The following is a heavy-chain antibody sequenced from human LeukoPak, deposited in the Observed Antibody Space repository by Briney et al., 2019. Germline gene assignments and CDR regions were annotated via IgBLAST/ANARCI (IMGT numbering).Heavy chain of an antibody. CDR3: ARDELVPAAISYYYYGMDV. CDR2: IWYDGSNK. CDR1: GFTFSSYG. V-gene: IGHV3-33*01. J-gene: IGHJ6*02. Sequence: GRSLRLSCAASGFTFSSYGMHWVRQAPGKGLEWVAVIWYDGSNKYYADSVKGRFTISRDNSKNTLYLQMNSLRAEDTAVYYCARDELVPAAISYYYYGMDVWGQGTTVTVS. D-gene: IGHD2-2*02.